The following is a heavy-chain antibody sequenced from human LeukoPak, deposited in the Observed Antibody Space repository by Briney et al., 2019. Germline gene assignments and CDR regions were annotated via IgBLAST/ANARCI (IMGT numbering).Heavy chain of an antibody. CDR2: IDPKNGNR. J-gene: IGHJ5*02. D-gene: IGHD2-15*01. V-gene: IGHV1-8*01. CDR3: ARSHTQKEFCGGGRCYPTVWWFDP. CDR1: GYTFINND. Sequence: ASVKVSCKTSGYTFINNDINWVRQAPGQGLEWMAWIDPKNGNRGYAQNFQGRVNMTTDISINTAYLELSSLRSEDTAVYYCARSHTQKEFCGGGRCYPTVWWFDPWGQGTLVTVSS.